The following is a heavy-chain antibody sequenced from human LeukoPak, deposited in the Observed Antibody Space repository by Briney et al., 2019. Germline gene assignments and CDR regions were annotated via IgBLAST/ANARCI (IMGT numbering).Heavy chain of an antibody. Sequence: PGRSLRLSCAASGFAFSSYGMHWVRQAPGMGLEWVAVIWYDGSNKYYADSVKGRFTISRDNSKNTLYLQMNSLRAEDTAVYYCARGRGPARFNFDYWGKGPLVPVS. CDR3: ARGRGPARFNFDY. V-gene: IGHV3-33*01. J-gene: IGHJ4*02. D-gene: IGHD6-6*01. CDR1: GFAFSSYG. CDR2: IWYDGSNK.